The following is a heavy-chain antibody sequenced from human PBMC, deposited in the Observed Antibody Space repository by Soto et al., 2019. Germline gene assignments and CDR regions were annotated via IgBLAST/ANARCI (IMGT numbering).Heavy chain of an antibody. CDR1: GGSISSGGYY. CDR2: IYYSGST. J-gene: IGHJ4*02. V-gene: IGHV4-31*03. CDR3: ASNYDSSGYYPWYFDY. D-gene: IGHD3-22*01. Sequence: SETLSLTCTVSGGSISSGGYYWSWIRQHPGKGLEWIGYIYYSGSTYYNPSLKSRVTISVDTSKNQFSLKLSSVTAADTALYYCASNYDSSGYYPWYFDYWGQGTLVTVSS.